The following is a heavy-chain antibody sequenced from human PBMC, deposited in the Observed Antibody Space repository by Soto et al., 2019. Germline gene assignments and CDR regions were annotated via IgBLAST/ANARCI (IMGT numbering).Heavy chain of an antibody. CDR2: IYYSGST. CDR1: DDSINGYY. J-gene: IGHJ6*02. D-gene: IGHD3-3*01. CDR3: ARVGGYYDFWSGSSNYGMDV. Sequence: SEPLSLTCTVSDDSINGYYWSWISQPPGKGLEWIGYIYYSGSTYYNPSLKSRVTISVDTSKNQFSLKLSSVAAADTAVYYCARVGGYYDFWSGSSNYGMDVWGQGTTVTVSS. V-gene: IGHV4-30-4*01.